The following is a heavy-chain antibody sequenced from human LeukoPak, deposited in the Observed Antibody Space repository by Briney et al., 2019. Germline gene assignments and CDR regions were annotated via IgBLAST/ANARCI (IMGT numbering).Heavy chain of an antibody. J-gene: IGHJ5*02. CDR2: ISGSGGST. CDR3: AKDLRVAATDNWFDP. D-gene: IGHD2-15*01. CDR1: GFTFDDYG. Sequence: GGSLRLSCAASGFTFDDYGMTWVRQAPGKGLEWVSAISGSGGSTYYADSVKGRFTISRDNSKNTLYLQMNSLRAEDTAVYYCAKDLRVAATDNWFDPWGQGTLVTVSS. V-gene: IGHV3-23*01.